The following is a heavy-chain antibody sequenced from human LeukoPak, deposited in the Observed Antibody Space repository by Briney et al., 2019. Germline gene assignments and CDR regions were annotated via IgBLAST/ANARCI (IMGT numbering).Heavy chain of an antibody. V-gene: IGHV3-7*01. CDR2: IKEDGSED. Sequence: ETLSLTCAVYGGSFSGYYWSWVRQAPGKGLEWVANIKEDGSEDYYADSVKGRFAISKDNAKNSLYLQMNNLRAEDTAMYYCARDADGYEDWGQGTLVIVSS. D-gene: IGHD5-24*01. CDR3: ARDADGYED. J-gene: IGHJ4*02. CDR1: GGSFSGYY.